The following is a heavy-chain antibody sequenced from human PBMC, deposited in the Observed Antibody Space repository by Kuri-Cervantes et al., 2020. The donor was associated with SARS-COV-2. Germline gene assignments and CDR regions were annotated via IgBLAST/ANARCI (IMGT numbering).Heavy chain of an antibody. CDR2: RNPNTGGT. D-gene: IGHD3-10*01. Sequence: ASVKVSCKASGYALTDYYIHWVRQAPGQGLEWMGWRNPNTGGTNYAQKFQGWVTMTRDTSLTTAYMELTRLTSDHSAVYFCARGEAARGLMVVFKWRGAGPLHFWGQGTLVTVSS. J-gene: IGHJ4*02. CDR1: GYALTDYY. CDR3: ARGEAARGLMVVFKWRGAGPLHF. V-gene: IGHV1-2*04.